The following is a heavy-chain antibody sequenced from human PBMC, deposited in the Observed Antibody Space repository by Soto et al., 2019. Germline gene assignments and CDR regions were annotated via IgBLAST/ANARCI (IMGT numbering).Heavy chain of an antibody. CDR2: MNPNSGNT. J-gene: IGHJ6*02. V-gene: IGHV1-8*01. Sequence: QVQLVQSGAEVKKPGASVKVSCKASGYTFTSYDINWVRQATGQGLEWMGWMNPNSGNTGYAQKFQGRVTMTRNTSISTAYMERSSLRSEDTAVYYCARALVVVAAKNGMDVWGQGTTVTVSS. CDR3: ARALVVVAAKNGMDV. CDR1: GYTFTSYD. D-gene: IGHD2-15*01.